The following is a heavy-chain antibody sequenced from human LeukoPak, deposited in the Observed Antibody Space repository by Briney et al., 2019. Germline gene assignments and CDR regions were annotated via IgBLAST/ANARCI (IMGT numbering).Heavy chain of an antibody. CDR3: ARSPRPQRWTMIVVVTTYFDY. V-gene: IGHV1-69*13. Sequence: ASVKVSCKAPGGTFSSYAISWVRQAPGQGLEWMGGIIPIFGTANYAQKFQGRVTITADESTSTAYMELSSLRSEDTAVYYCARSPRPQRWTMIVVVTTYFDYWGQGTLVTVSS. CDR1: GGTFSSYA. CDR2: IIPIFGTA. D-gene: IGHD3-22*01. J-gene: IGHJ4*02.